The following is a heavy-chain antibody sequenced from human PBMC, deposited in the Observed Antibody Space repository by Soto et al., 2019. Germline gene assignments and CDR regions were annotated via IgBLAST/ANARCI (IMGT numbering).Heavy chain of an antibody. J-gene: IGHJ6*03. D-gene: IGHD6-13*01. Sequence: SETLSLTCTVSGGSISSYYWSWIRQHPGKGLEWIGYIYYSGSTNYNPSLKSRVTISVDTSKNQFSLKLSSVTAADTAVYYCARGQGYSSSWDYYYYMDVWGKGTTVTVSS. CDR2: IYYSGST. CDR3: ARGQGYSSSWDYYYYMDV. CDR1: GGSISSYY. V-gene: IGHV4-59*01.